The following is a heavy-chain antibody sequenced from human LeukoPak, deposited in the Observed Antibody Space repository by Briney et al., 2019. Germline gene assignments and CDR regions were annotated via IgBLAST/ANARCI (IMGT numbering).Heavy chain of an antibody. V-gene: IGHV4-39*07. CDR2: IYHSGST. CDR1: GASVSGSPYY. CDR3: ARAGIGGYNFVPY. J-gene: IGHJ4*02. Sequence: PSETLSLTCTVSGASVSGSPYYWGWIRQPPGKGLEWIGSIYHSGSTYYNPSLKSRVTISVDTSKNQFSLKLSSVTAADTAVYYCARAGIGGYNFVPYWGQGTLVTVSS. D-gene: IGHD5-24*01.